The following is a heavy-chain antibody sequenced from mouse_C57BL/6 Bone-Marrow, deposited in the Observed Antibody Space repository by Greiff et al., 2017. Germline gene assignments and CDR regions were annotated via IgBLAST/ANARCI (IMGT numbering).Heavy chain of an antibody. Sequence: EVQVVESGGGLVQPGGSLKLSCAASGFTFSDYGMAWVRQAPRKGPEWVAFISNLAYSIYYADTVTGRFTISRENAKNTLYLEMSSLRSEDTAMYYCARLLTRYWYFDVWGTGTTVTVSS. CDR3: ARLLTRYWYFDV. D-gene: IGHD4-1*01. V-gene: IGHV5-15*01. J-gene: IGHJ1*03. CDR2: ISNLAYSI. CDR1: GFTFSDYG.